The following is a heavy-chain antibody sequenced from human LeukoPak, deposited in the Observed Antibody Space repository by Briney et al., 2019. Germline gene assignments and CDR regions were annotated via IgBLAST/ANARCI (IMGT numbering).Heavy chain of an antibody. Sequence: PGGSLRLSCAASGFTFSDYNMRWIRQPPGKGLEWIGSMYSSGSTYYNPSLKSRVTISVDTSKNQFSLKLSSVTAADTAVYYCARSGSGYLRYYFDYWGQGTLVTVSS. CDR3: ARSGSGYLRYYFDY. CDR1: GFTFSDYN. CDR2: MYSSGST. V-gene: IGHV4-38-2*01. D-gene: IGHD5-12*01. J-gene: IGHJ4*02.